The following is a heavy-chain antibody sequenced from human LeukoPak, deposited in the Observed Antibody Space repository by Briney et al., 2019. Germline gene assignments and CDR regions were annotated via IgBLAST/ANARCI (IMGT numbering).Heavy chain of an antibody. Sequence: GGSLRLSCTASGFTFSTAWMNWVRQAPGKGLEWVGRIKSKIDGGTEDYAASVKGRFTISRDDSKNTLNLQMNSLRTEDTAVYYCAREPARYRPYYFYYMDVWGKGTTVTVSS. D-gene: IGHD5-18*01. V-gene: IGHV3-15*01. CDR2: IKSKIDGGTE. CDR3: AREPARYRPYYFYYMDV. CDR1: GFTFSTAW. J-gene: IGHJ6*03.